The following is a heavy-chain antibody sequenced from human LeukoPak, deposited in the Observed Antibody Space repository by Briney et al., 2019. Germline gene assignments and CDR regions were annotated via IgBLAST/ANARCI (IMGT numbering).Heavy chain of an antibody. CDR2: INAGNGNT. CDR3: ARVKAPSVAARRWEYYFDY. CDR1: GYTFTSYA. Sequence: ASVKVSCKASGYTFTSYAMHWVRQAPGQRLEWMGWINAGNGNTKYSQKFQGRVTITTDESTSTASMELSSLRSEDTAIYYCARVKAPSVAARRWEYYFDYWGQGTLVTVSS. D-gene: IGHD6-6*01. V-gene: IGHV1-3*01. J-gene: IGHJ4*02.